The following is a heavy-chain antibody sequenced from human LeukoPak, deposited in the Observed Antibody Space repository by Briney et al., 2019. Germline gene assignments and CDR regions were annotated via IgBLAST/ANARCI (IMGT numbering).Heavy chain of an antibody. CDR2: IRYDGSDK. CDR3: AKDRDKGNYYFDY. Sequence: GGSLRLSCAASGFTFSSYGMHWVRQAPGKGLEWVAFIRYDGSDKDYVDSVKGRFTISRDNSKNTLYLQMNSLRAEDTAVYYCAKDRDKGNYYFDYWGQGTLVTVSS. J-gene: IGHJ4*02. CDR1: GFTFSSYG. V-gene: IGHV3-30*02. D-gene: IGHD1-7*01.